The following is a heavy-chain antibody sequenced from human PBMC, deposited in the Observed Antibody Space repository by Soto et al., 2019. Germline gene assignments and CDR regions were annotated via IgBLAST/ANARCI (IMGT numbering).Heavy chain of an antibody. CDR3: ARDDYGDFYYYYGMDV. D-gene: IGHD4-17*01. Sequence: GGSLRLSCAASGFTFDDYGMSWVCQAPGKGLEWVSGINWNGGSTGYADSVKGRFTISRDNAKNSLYLQMNSLRAEDTALYYCARDDYGDFYYYYGMDVWGQGTTVTVSS. V-gene: IGHV3-20*04. J-gene: IGHJ6*02. CDR2: INWNGGST. CDR1: GFTFDDYG.